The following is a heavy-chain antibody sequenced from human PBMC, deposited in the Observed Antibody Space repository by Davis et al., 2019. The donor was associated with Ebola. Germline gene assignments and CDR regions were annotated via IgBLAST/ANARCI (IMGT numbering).Heavy chain of an antibody. CDR3: AREGYCSSTSCHYTFPPPENYYYYYGMDV. CDR2: INPSGGST. V-gene: IGHV1-46*01. D-gene: IGHD2-2*01. CDR1: GYTLTSYY. Sequence: ASVKVSCKASGYTLTSYYMHWVRQAPGQGLEWMGIINPSGGSTSYAQKFQGRVTMTRDTSTSTAYMELRSLRSDDTAVYYCAREGYCSSTSCHYTFPPPENYYYYYGMDVWGQGTTVTVSS. J-gene: IGHJ6*02.